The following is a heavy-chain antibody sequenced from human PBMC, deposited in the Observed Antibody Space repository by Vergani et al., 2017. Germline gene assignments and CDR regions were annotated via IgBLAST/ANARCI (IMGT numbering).Heavy chain of an antibody. CDR3: ATYGRGGGWFGP. J-gene: IGHJ5*02. D-gene: IGHD3-10*01. CDR2: ISSSSSYI. Sequence: EVQLLESGGNLIQPGGSLRLSCAASGFTFSSYSMNWVRQAPGKGLEWVSSISSSSSYIEYADSVRGRFTISRDNSKNSLYLQMNSLRAEDTAIYYCATYGRGGGWFGPWGQGTLVTVSS. V-gene: IGHV3-21*01. CDR1: GFTFSSYS.